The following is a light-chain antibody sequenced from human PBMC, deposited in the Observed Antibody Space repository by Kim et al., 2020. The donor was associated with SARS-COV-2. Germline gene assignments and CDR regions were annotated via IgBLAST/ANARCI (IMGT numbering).Light chain of an antibody. CDR1: SSDIGTYRY. Sequence: QSALTQPASVSGSPGQSITISCTGSSSDIGTYRYVSWYQQHPGKAPKLRIYDVSERPSGVSYRFSGSKSGNTASLTISGLQAEDEGDYYCSSYIRSSSFAFGGGTKVTVL. V-gene: IGLV2-14*03. CDR2: DVS. J-gene: IGLJ3*02. CDR3: SSYIRSSSFA.